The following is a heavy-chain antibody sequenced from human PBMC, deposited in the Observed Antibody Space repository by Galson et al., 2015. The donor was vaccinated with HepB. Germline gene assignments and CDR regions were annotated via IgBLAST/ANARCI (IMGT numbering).Heavy chain of an antibody. D-gene: IGHD3-10*01. CDR1: GFTFDDYA. V-gene: IGHV3-9*01. J-gene: IGHJ3*02. CDR3: AKAEGVWFGELLPFDAFDI. Sequence: SLRLSCAASGFTFDDYAMHWVRQAPGKGLEWVSGISWNSGSIGYADSVKGRFTISRDNAKNSLYLQMNSLRAEDTALYYCAKAEGVWFGELLPFDAFDIWGQGTMVTVSS. CDR2: ISWNSGSI.